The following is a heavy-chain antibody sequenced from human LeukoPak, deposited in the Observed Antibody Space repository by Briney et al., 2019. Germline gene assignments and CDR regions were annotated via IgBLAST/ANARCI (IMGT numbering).Heavy chain of an antibody. CDR3: ASEGLALAGNFYY. V-gene: IGHV4-61*02. CDR2: IYTDGSR. CDR1: GGSIGSRAYY. J-gene: IGHJ4*02. D-gene: IGHD6-19*01. Sequence: SETLSLTCTASGGSIGSRAYYWSWIRQPAGKGLEYIGRIYTDGSRNHNPSLKSRVSISMDTSNNQFSLRVTSVTAADTGVYYCASEGLALAGNFYYWGQGALVTVSS.